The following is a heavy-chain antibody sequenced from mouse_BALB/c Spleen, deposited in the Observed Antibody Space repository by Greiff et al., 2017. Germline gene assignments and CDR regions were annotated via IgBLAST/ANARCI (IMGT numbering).Heavy chain of an antibody. CDR3: ARDDTTVVGRGFAY. D-gene: IGHD1-1*01. CDR1: GFTFSSYG. J-gene: IGHJ3*01. Sequence: EVQVVESGGGLVQPGGSLKLSCAASGFTFSSYGMSWVRQTPDKRLELVATINSNGGSTYYPDSVKGRFTISRDNAKNTLYLQMSSLKSEDTAMYYCARDDTTVVGRGFAYWGQGTLVTVSA. CDR2: INSNGGST. V-gene: IGHV5-6-3*01.